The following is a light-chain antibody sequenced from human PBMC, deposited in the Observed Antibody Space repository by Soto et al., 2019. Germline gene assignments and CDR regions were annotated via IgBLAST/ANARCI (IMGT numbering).Light chain of an antibody. J-gene: IGKJ1*01. CDR2: DAS. CDR1: QSVGKY. Sequence: EIVMTQSPATLSLSPGERATLSCRASQSVGKYVVWYQQKPGQAPRLLIYDASNRATGIPARFSGSGSGTDFTLTISSLEPEDVAVYYCQQRGNRPPWTFGQGTKVEIK. CDR3: QQRGNRPPWT. V-gene: IGKV3-11*01.